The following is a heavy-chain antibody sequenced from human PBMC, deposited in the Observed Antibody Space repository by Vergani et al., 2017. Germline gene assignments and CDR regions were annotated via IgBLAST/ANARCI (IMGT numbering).Heavy chain of an antibody. J-gene: IGHJ6*02. D-gene: IGHD3-10*01. CDR2: IRYEGSNK. Sequence: QVQLVESGGGVVQPGGSLRLSCAASGITFSSYGMHWVRQAPGKGLEWGAFIRYEGSNKYYADSVKGRFTNSRDNSKNTPYLQMNSLRAEDTAVYYCAKVNGTASYWFEYYYYSYCMDVWGQGPTVTVSS. V-gene: IGHV3-30*02. CDR1: GITFSSYG. CDR3: AKVNGTASYWFEYYYYSYCMDV.